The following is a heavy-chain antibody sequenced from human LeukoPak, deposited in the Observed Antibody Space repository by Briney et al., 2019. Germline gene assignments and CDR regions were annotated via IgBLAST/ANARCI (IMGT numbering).Heavy chain of an antibody. Sequence: SETLSLTCTVSGGSISSYYWSWIRQPPGKGLEGIGYIYYSGSTNYNPSLKSRVTISVDTSKNQFSLKLSSVTAADTAVYYCAGHCSGGSCYPGAGYYMDVWGKGTTVTVSS. V-gene: IGHV4-59*01. J-gene: IGHJ6*03. CDR1: GGSISSYY. CDR3: AGHCSGGSCYPGAGYYMDV. CDR2: IYYSGST. D-gene: IGHD2-15*01.